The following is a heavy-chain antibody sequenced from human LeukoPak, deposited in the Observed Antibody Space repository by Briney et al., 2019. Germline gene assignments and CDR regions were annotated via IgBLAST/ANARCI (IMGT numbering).Heavy chain of an antibody. CDR1: GYSISSGYY. D-gene: IGHD3-10*01. CDR2: IYHSGST. CDR3: ARERDGSGSYYQPLFDY. Sequence: PSETLSLNCAVSGYSISSGYYWGWIRQPPEKGLEWIGRIYHSGSTYYNPPLKSRITRSVDTSKTQFSLKLSSVTAADTAVYYCARERDGSGSYYQPLFDYWGQGTLVTVSS. V-gene: IGHV4-38-2*02. J-gene: IGHJ4*02.